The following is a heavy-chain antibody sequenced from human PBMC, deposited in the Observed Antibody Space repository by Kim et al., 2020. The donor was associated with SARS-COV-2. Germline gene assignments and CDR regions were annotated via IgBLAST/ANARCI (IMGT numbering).Heavy chain of an antibody. V-gene: IGHV3-66*01. CDR3: TRGAGAV. J-gene: IGHJ4*02. CDR1: GFSVSDNF. CDR2: IYTGGGT. Sequence: GGSLRLSCAVSGFSVSDNFMNWVRQAPGKGLEWVSVIYTGGGTYYAASVKGRFTISRDNAENTLYLQMNSLTAEDTALYYCTRGAGAVWGQGSQVTVSS. D-gene: IGHD3-10*01.